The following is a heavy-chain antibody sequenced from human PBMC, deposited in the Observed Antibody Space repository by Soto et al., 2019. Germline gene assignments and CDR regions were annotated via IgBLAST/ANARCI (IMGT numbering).Heavy chain of an antibody. CDR3: ARDLGRRLEQLSYYYYYGMDV. Sequence: QVQLVQSGAEVKKPGASVKVSCKASGYTFTGYYMHWVRQAPGQGLEWMGWINPNSGGTNYAQKFQGWVTMTRDTSISTAYMELSRLRSDDTAVYYCARDLGRRLEQLSYYYYYGMDVWGQGTTVTVSS. CDR1: GYTFTGYY. D-gene: IGHD6-6*01. V-gene: IGHV1-2*04. CDR2: INPNSGGT. J-gene: IGHJ6*02.